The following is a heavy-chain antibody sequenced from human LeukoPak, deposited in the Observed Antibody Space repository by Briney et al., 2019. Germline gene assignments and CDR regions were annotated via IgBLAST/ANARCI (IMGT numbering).Heavy chain of an antibody. D-gene: IGHD1-26*01. V-gene: IGHV3-30*02. J-gene: IGHJ4*02. Sequence: GGSLRLSCAASGFTFSSYGMHWVRQAPGKGLEWVAFIRYDGSNKYYADSVKGRFTISRDNSKNTLYLQMNSLRAEDTAVYFCAKGYSGSYSAFDYWGQGTLVTVSS. CDR1: GFTFSSYG. CDR3: AKGYSGSYSAFDY. CDR2: IRYDGSNK.